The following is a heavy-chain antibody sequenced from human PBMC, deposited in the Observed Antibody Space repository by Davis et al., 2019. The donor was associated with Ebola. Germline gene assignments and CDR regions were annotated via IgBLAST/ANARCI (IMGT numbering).Heavy chain of an antibody. CDR2: IDPSDSYI. Sequence: GESLKISCTGSGYRFTGYWISWVRQMPGKGLEWMGRIDPSDSYIIYNPSFQGHITISVDMSINTAYLQWSSLKASDTAMYYCARRYSFNWFDPWGQGTLVTVSS. CDR1: GYRFTGYW. CDR3: ARRYSFNWFDP. J-gene: IGHJ5*02. D-gene: IGHD2-15*01. V-gene: IGHV5-10-1*01.